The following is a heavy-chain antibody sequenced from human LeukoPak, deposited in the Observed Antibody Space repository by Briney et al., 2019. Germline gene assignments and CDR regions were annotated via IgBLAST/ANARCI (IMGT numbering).Heavy chain of an antibody. V-gene: IGHV4-61*05. D-gene: IGHD3-22*01. CDR1: GGSININTYY. CDR3: TRGSIAYYYMDV. Sequence: SETLSLTCTVSGGSININTYYWGWIRQPPGKGLEWIGNIYYSGSTNYNPSLKSRVTISVDTSKNQFSLKLSSVTAADTAVYYCTRGSIAYYYMDVWGKGTTVTISS. CDR2: IYYSGST. J-gene: IGHJ6*03.